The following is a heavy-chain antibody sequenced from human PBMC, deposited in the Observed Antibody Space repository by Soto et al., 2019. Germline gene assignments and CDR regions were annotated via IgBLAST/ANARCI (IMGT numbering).Heavy chain of an antibody. V-gene: IGHV1-18*01. CDR3: GLWGTGTTGALAI. J-gene: IGHJ3*02. Sequence: QVQLVQSGAEVKKPGASVKVSCKASGYTFTSYGISWVRQAPGQGLEWLGWISAYNGNSNYAQKLQGRVTMTADPATSTASMELRSLRSDVTAVYYCGLWGTGTTGALAIWGQGTMVTISS. CDR2: ISAYNGNS. CDR1: GYTFTSYG. D-gene: IGHD1-1*01.